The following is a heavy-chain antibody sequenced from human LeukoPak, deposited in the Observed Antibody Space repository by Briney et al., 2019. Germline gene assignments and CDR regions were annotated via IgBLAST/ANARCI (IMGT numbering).Heavy chain of an antibody. CDR2: IWYDGSNK. CDR1: GFTFSSYG. V-gene: IGHV3-33*06. Sequence: PGGSLRLSCAASGFTFSSYGMHWVRQAPGKGLEWVAVIWYDGSNKYYADSVKGRFTISRDNSKNTLYLQMNSLRAEDTAVYYCAKGDGAFDIWGQGTMVTVSS. CDR3: AKGDGAFDI. J-gene: IGHJ3*02. D-gene: IGHD3-16*01.